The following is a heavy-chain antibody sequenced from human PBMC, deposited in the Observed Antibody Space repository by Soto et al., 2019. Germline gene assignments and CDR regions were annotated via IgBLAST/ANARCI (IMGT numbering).Heavy chain of an antibody. V-gene: IGHV3-53*02. CDR3: ARDRPGDEGDAFDI. D-gene: IGHD3-10*01. CDR1: GLTVSSNY. J-gene: IGHJ3*02. CDR2: LYSGGST. Sequence: EVQLVETGGGLIQPGGSLRLSCVASGLTVSSNYMNWVRQAPGKGREWVSVLYSGGSTHYAGSVKGRFIISRDNSKNTLYLHMNRLRAEDTAVYYCARDRPGDEGDAFDIWGHGTMVTVSS.